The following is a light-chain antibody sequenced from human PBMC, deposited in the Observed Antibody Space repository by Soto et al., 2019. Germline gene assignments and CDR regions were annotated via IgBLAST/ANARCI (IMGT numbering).Light chain of an antibody. CDR3: QQYNNWPNT. V-gene: IGKV3-15*01. Sequence: EIVMTQSPATLSVSPGERATLSCRASQSVSSNLAWYQQKPGQAPRLLISGASTRATGIPARFSGSGSGTEFTLTISSLQSEDFAIYYCQQYNNWPNTFGQGT. J-gene: IGKJ1*01. CDR2: GAS. CDR1: QSVSSN.